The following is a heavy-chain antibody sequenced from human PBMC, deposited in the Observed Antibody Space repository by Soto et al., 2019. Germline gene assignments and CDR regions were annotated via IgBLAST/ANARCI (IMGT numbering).Heavy chain of an antibody. V-gene: IGHV1-69*01. J-gene: IGHJ5*02. CDR1: GGTFSSYA. CDR3: ARDQSRIAAAGTPNWFDP. CDR2: IIPIFGTA. Sequence: QVQLVQSGAEVKKPGSSVKVSCKASGGTFSSYAISWVRQAPGQGLEWMGGIIPIFGTANYAQKFQGRVTMTADESTSTAYMELSSLRSEDTAVYYCARDQSRIAAAGTPNWFDPWGQGTLVTVSS. D-gene: IGHD6-13*01.